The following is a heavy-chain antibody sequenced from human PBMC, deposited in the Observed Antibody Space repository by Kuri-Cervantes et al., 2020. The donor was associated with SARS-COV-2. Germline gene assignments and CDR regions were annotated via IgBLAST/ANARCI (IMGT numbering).Heavy chain of an antibody. V-gene: IGHV1-46*01. CDR3: AKGGCGGDCYPPQHYYFYIDV. CDR1: GYSFTNYY. CDR2: INPSIGNT. J-gene: IGHJ6*03. D-gene: IGHD2-21*02. Sequence: ASVKVSCKASGYSFTNYYIHWVRQAPGQGFEGMGMINPSIGNTRFAQRFQGRVTMTRDTSTNTVYMELHSLISEDTAIYFCAKGGCGGDCYPPQHYYFYIDVWGTGTTVTVSS.